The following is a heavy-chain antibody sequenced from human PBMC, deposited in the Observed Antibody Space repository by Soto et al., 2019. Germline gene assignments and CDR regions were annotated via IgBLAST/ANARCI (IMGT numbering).Heavy chain of an antibody. CDR2: ISYDGSNK. CDR3: ARPHTRIAAAGIGDY. Sequence: QVQLVESGGGVVQPGRSLRLSCAASGFTFSSYAMHWVRQAPGKGLEWVAVISYDGSNKYYADSVKGRFTISRDNSKNTLYLQMNSLRAEDTAVYYCARPHTRIAAAGIGDYWGQGTLVTVSS. J-gene: IGHJ4*02. CDR1: GFTFSSYA. D-gene: IGHD6-13*01. V-gene: IGHV3-30-3*01.